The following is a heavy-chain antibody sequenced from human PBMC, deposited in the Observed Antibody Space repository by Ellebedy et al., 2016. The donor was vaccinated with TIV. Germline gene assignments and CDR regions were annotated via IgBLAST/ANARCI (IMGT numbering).Heavy chain of an antibody. J-gene: IGHJ2*01. CDR3: ARAPPLPPGSLCSSTSCDEYWYFDL. Sequence: SETLSLXXTVSGGSISSYYWSWIRQPPGKGLEWIGYIYYSGSTNYNPSLKSRVTISVDTSKNQFSLKLSSVTAADTAVYYCARAPPLPPGSLCSSTSCDEYWYFDLWGRGTLVTVSS. CDR2: IYYSGST. V-gene: IGHV4-59*01. D-gene: IGHD2-2*01. CDR1: GGSISSYY.